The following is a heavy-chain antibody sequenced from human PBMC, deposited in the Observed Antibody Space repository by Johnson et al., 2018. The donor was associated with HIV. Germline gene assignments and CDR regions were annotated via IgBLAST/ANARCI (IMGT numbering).Heavy chain of an antibody. Sequence: VQVVESGGGLAQPGGSLRLSCAASGFTVSRNYMSWVRQAPGKGLEWVSVIYSGGSTYYADSVKGRFTISRDNSKNTLYLQMNSRRAEDTAVYYCGGGPWAGVGATTDAFDSWGQGTMVTVSS. V-gene: IGHV3-66*02. CDR3: GGGPWAGVGATTDAFDS. J-gene: IGHJ3*02. D-gene: IGHD1-26*01. CDR1: GFTVSRNY. CDR2: IYSGGST.